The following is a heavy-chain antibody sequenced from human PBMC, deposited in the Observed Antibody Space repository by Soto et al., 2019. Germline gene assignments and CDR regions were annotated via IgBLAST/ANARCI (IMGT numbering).Heavy chain of an antibody. V-gene: IGHV4-34*01. CDR3: ARGGGIAAAGLKYYFDY. CDR2: INHSGST. CDR1: GGSFSGYY. Sequence: SETLSLTCAVYGGSFSGYYWSWIRQPPGKGLEWIGEINHSGSTNYNPSLKSRVTISVDTSKNQFSLKLSSVTAADTAVYYCARGGGIAAAGLKYYFDYWGQGTLVTVSS. J-gene: IGHJ4*02. D-gene: IGHD6-13*01.